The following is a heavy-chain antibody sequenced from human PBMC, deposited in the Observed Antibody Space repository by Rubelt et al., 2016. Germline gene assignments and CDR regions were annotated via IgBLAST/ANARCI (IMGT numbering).Heavy chain of an antibody. Sequence: VRQAPGKGLEWVPSISDTSKYIFHADSVGGRFTISRDDAKNSLFLQMNSLRAEDTAVYYCAKVFAYGSGSFGRYLDLWGRGTLVTVSS. CDR3: AKVFAYGSGSFGRYLDL. V-gene: IGHV3-21*04. CDR2: ISDTSKYI. D-gene: IGHD3-10*01. J-gene: IGHJ2*01.